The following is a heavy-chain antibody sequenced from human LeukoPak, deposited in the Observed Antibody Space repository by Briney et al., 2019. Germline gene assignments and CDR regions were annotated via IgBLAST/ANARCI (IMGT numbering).Heavy chain of an antibody. Sequence: GGSLRLSCAASGFTVSSNYMSWVRQAPGKGLEWVSVIYSGGSTYYADSVKGRFTISRDNSKNTLYLQMNSLRAEDTAVYYCARDDPLLWFGELLFGAFDIWGQGTMVTVSS. V-gene: IGHV3-66*01. CDR1: GFTVSSNY. D-gene: IGHD3-10*01. CDR3: ARDDPLLWFGELLFGAFDI. J-gene: IGHJ3*02. CDR2: IYSGGST.